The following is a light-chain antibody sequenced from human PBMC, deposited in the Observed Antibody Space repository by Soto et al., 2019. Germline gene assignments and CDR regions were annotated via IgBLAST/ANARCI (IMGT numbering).Light chain of an antibody. J-gene: IGKJ1*01. CDR3: QQSYLAPPT. CDR2: AAS. V-gene: IGKV1-39*01. Sequence: DIQMTQSPSSLSASVGDRVTITCRASPTIRTYLNWYQQKPGKAPNLLIHAASSLQSGVPSRFIGRGSGTDFTLTIGRLQHEDFETYYCQQSYLAPPTFGQGTKVAI. CDR1: PTIRTY.